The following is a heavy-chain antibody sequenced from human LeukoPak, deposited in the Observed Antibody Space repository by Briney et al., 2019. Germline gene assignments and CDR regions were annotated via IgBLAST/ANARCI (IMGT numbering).Heavy chain of an antibody. CDR2: FYDSGNT. D-gene: IGHD4-23*01. J-gene: IGHJ4*02. V-gene: IGHV4-38-2*02. CDR3: AGGYGGNSADY. Sequence: SETLSLTCTVSGYSISSGYYWGWTRQPPGKGLEWIGSFYDSGNTYYNPSLKSRVTISVDTSKNQFSLKLSSVTAADTAVYYCAGGYGGNSADYWGQGTLVTVSS. CDR1: GYSISSGYY.